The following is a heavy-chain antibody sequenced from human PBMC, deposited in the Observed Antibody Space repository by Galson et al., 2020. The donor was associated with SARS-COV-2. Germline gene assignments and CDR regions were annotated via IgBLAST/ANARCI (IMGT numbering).Heavy chain of an antibody. D-gene: IGHD6-19*01. Sequence: KIGESLKISCRGSGYSFPSYWIGWVRQMPGKGLEWMGIIYAGKSDTRYSPSFQGQVTISADKSSSTAYLQWSSLKASDTAMYYCARQGDSSGWSYDSWGQGTLVTVSS. CDR2: IYAGKSDT. CDR3: ARQGDSSGWSYDS. V-gene: IGHV5-51*01. CDR1: GYSFPSYW. J-gene: IGHJ4*02.